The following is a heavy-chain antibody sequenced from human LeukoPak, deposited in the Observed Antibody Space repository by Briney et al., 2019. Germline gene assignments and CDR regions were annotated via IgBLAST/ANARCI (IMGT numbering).Heavy chain of an antibody. CDR3: ARGRKRVTMIVVAKYFDY. V-gene: IGHV4-34*01. D-gene: IGHD3-22*01. CDR1: GGSFSGYY. Sequence: NPSETLSHTCAVYGGSFSGYYWSWIRQPPGKGLELIGDINHSGSTNYNPSLKSRVTISVDTSKNQFSLKLSSVTAADTAVYYCARGRKRVTMIVVAKYFDYWGQGTLVTVSS. J-gene: IGHJ4*02. CDR2: INHSGST.